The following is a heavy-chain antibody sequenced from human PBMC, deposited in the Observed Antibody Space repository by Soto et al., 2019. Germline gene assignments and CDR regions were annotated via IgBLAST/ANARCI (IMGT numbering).Heavy chain of an antibody. CDR2: YVPEDGKT. J-gene: IGHJ4*02. CDR3: ARVVARLRKQWLSY. V-gene: IGHV1-24*01. CDR1: GSTLSEFS. D-gene: IGHD6-19*01. Sequence: GASVKVSCKISGSTLSEFSMHWVRQAPGKGLEWMGGYVPEDGKTIYAPKFQDRVIMTGDTSIDTAYMELNSLRSEDTAVYYCARVVARLRKQWLSYWGQGTLVTVSS.